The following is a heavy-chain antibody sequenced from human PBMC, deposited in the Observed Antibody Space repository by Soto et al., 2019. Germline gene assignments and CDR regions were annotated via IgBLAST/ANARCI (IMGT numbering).Heavy chain of an antibody. CDR2: VYYSGST. CDR1: GGSISSISSY. Sequence: SETLSLTCTVSGGSISSISSYWGWIRQPPGKGLEWIGNVYYSGSTYSNPSLKSRLTISADTSKNQFSLKLSSVTAADTAVYYCARGMTTVTTFDYWGQGTLVTVSS. V-gene: IGHV4-39*01. J-gene: IGHJ4*02. D-gene: IGHD4-17*01. CDR3: ARGMTTVTTFDY.